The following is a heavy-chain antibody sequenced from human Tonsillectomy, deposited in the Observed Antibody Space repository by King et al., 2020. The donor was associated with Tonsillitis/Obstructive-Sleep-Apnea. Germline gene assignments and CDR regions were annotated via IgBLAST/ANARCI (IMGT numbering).Heavy chain of an antibody. J-gene: IGHJ5*02. CDR1: GYTFNNYG. CDR2: TGAHNGNR. Sequence: VQLVESGGEVRKPGASVKVSCKASGYTFNNYGISWVRQAPGQGLEWMGWTGAHNGNRNYEQKLQGRVTMTTDTSTTTAYMELRSLRSDDTAVYYCARAEGYYDSSAYWFDPWGQGTLVTVSS. CDR3: ARAEGYYDSSAYWFDP. D-gene: IGHD3-22*01. V-gene: IGHV1-18*01.